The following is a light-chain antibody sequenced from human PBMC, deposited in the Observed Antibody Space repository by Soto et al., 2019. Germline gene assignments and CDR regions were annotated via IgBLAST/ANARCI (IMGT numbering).Light chain of an antibody. CDR1: QSISNW. J-gene: IGKJ5*01. Sequence: DIQMTQSPSTLSASVGDRVTITCRASQSISNWLAWYQQKQGKAPKLLIYDASSLESGVPSRFSGSGSGTDFTLTISSLQPEDFATYYCQQTNSFPITFGQGTRLEIK. V-gene: IGKV1-5*01. CDR3: QQTNSFPIT. CDR2: DAS.